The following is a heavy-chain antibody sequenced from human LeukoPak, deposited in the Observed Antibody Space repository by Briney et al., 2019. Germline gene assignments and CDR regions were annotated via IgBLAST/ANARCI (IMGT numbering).Heavy chain of an antibody. CDR3: ARQLAAAGTRRYYYMDV. D-gene: IGHD6-13*01. J-gene: IGHJ6*03. V-gene: IGHV5-51*01. Sequence: EESLKISCKGSGYSFTSYWIGWVRQMPGNGLEWMGIIYPGDSDTRYSPSFQGQVTISADKSISTAYLQWSSLKASDTAMYYCARQLAAAGTRRYYYMDVWGKGTTVTVSS. CDR1: GYSFTSYW. CDR2: IYPGDSDT.